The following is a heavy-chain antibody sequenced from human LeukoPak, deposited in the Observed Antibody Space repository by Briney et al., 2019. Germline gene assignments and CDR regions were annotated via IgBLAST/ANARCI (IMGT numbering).Heavy chain of an antibody. V-gene: IGHV4-59*01. CDR3: ARGDAAEYFQH. CDR2: IYYRGST. CDR1: GGSISSYY. Sequence: SETLSLTCTVSGGSISSYYWSWIRQPPGKGLEWIGYIYYRGSTNYNPSLKSRVTISVDTSKNQFSLKLSSVTAADTAVYYCARGDAAEYFQHWGQGTLVTVSS. J-gene: IGHJ1*01.